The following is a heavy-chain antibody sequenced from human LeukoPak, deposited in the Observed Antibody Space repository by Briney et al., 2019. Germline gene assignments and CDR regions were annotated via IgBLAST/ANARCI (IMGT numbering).Heavy chain of an antibody. V-gene: IGHV3-30*18. D-gene: IGHD2-2*01. CDR3: AKDLADIVVVPAAMTDYYYGMDV. J-gene: IGHJ6*02. CDR2: ISYDGSNK. CDR1: GFTFSSYG. Sequence: GGSLRLSCAASGFTFSSYGMHWVRQAPGKGLEWVAVISYDGSNKYYADSVKGPFTISRDNSKNTLYLQMNSLRAEDTAVYYCAKDLADIVVVPAAMTDYYYGMDVWGQGTTVTVSS.